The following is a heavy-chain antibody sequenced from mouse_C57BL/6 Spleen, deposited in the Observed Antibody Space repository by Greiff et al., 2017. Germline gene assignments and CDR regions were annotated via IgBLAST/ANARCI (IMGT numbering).Heavy chain of an antibody. CDR1: GYTFTSYW. CDR3: ARGGSSYEGAMGY. J-gene: IGHJ4*01. Sequence: QVQLQQPGAELVKPGASVKLSCKASGYTFTSYWMQWVKQRPGQGLEWIGEIDPSDSYTNYNQKFKGKATLTVDTSSSPAYMQLSSLTSEDSAVYYCARGGSSYEGAMGYWGQGASVTVSS. V-gene: IGHV1-50*01. D-gene: IGHD1-1*01. CDR2: IDPSDSYT.